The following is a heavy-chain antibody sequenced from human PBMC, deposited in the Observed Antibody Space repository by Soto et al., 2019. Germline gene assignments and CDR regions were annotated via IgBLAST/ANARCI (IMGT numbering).Heavy chain of an antibody. CDR2: INAGNGNT. V-gene: IGHV1-3*01. CDR3: ARTDCSGGSCYPDV. D-gene: IGHD2-15*01. J-gene: IGHJ6*02. Sequence: QVQLVQSGAEVKKPGASVKVSCKASGYTFTTYDMHWVRQAPEQRLEWMGWINAGNGNTKYSQKFQGRVTITRDTSASTAYMELSSLRSEDTAVFYCARTDCSGGSCYPDVWGQGTTVTVS. CDR1: GYTFTTYD.